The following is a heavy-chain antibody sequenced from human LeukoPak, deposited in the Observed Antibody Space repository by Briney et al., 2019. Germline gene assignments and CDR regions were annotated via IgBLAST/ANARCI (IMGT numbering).Heavy chain of an antibody. CDR1: GGSISSSSYY. V-gene: IGHV4-39*01. CDR3: ARHVHRRYYYDGSGYYYRFDY. Sequence: PSETLSLTCTVSGGSISSSSYYWGWIRQPPGKGLEWIGSIYYSGSTYYNPSLKSRVTISVDTSKNQFSLRLSSVTAADTAVYYCARHVHRRYYYDGSGYYYRFDYWGQGTLVTVSS. D-gene: IGHD3-22*01. J-gene: IGHJ4*02. CDR2: IYYSGST.